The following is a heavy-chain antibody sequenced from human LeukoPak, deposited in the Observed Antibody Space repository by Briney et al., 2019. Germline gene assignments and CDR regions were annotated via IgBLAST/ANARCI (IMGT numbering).Heavy chain of an antibody. Sequence: PGGSLRLSCAASGFTFSSYAMHWVRQAPGKGLEWVAVISYDGSNKYYADSVKGRFTISRDNSKNTLYLQMNSLRAEDTAVYYCARAAMAYFDYWGQGTLVTVSS. V-gene: IGHV3-30*04. J-gene: IGHJ4*02. CDR3: ARAAMAYFDY. CDR1: GFTFSSYA. CDR2: ISYDGSNK. D-gene: IGHD2-2*01.